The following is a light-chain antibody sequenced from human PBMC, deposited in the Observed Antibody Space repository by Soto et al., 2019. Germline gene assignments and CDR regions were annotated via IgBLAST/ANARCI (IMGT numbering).Light chain of an antibody. J-gene: IGKJ1*01. V-gene: IGKV1-5*03. Sequence: DIQMTQSPSTLSASVGDRVTITCRASQSISSWLAWYQQKPGKAPKLLIYKASSLESGVPSRFSGSGSGTEFTLTISCLQPYDFATYYCQHYNNYPWTFGQGTKVEIK. CDR3: QHYNNYPWT. CDR1: QSISSW. CDR2: KAS.